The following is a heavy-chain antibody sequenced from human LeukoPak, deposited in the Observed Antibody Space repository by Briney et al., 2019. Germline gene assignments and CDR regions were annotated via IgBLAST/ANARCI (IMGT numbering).Heavy chain of an antibody. CDR2: INHSGST. D-gene: IGHD1-26*01. V-gene: IGHV4-34*01. Sequence: SETLSLTSAVYGGSFSGYYWSWIRQPPGKGLEWTGEINHSGSTNYNPSLKSRVTISVDTSKNQFSLKLSSVTAADTAVYYCARHRRVGAPMVRWYFDYWGQGTLVTVSS. J-gene: IGHJ4*02. CDR1: GGSFSGYY. CDR3: ARHRRVGAPMVRWYFDY.